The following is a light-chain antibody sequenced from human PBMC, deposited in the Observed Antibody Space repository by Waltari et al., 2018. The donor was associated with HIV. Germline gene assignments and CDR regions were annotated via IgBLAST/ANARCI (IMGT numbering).Light chain of an antibody. Sequence: QSALTQPRSVSGSPGQSVTISCTGPSRDVGSYNSVSWYQLRPGTAPNLILFDISKRPSGVPDRFSCSVSGSTASLTISGLQADDAADYYCCSYAGSFTLIFGGGTTLTVL. V-gene: IGLV2-11*01. CDR3: CSYAGSFTLI. CDR2: DIS. J-gene: IGLJ2*01. CDR1: SRDVGSYNS.